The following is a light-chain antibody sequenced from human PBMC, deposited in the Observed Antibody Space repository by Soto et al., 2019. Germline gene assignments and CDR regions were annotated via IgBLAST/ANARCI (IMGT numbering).Light chain of an antibody. CDR1: QGISGY. CDR3: QQYYSYPRT. J-gene: IGKJ1*01. Sequence: AIRMIQSPSSLSASTGDRVTITCRASQGISGYLAWYQQKPGKAPKLLIYAASTLQSGVPSRFSGSGSGTDFTLTISCLQSEDFATYYCQQYYSYPRTFGQGTKVEIK. V-gene: IGKV1-8*01. CDR2: AAS.